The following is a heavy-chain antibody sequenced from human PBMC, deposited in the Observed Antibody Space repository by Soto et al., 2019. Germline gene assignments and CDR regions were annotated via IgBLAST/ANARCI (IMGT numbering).Heavy chain of an antibody. J-gene: IGHJ4*02. Sequence: QITLKASGPTLVQPTQTLTLTCTFSGFSLSNSRVGVGSIRQPTGKALEWLELIYWYDDKRYSPSLKSTLTITKDTSKNQVVLTMTHMDPVDTATYCCAHLNEYDDYVGYWGQGTMVTFSS. D-gene: IGHD3-3*01. CDR3: AHLNEYDDYVGY. CDR2: IYWYDDK. V-gene: IGHV2-5*01. CDR1: GFSLSNSRVG.